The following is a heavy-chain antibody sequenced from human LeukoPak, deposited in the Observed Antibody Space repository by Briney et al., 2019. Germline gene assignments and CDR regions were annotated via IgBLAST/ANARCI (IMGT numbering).Heavy chain of an antibody. J-gene: IGHJ4*02. CDR3: ANHLVGATLDFDY. Sequence: GGSLRLSCAASGFTFSGCAVHWVRQAPGKGLEWVGRIGSKAFNYATVYAASVEGRFTISRDDSKHTAFLQMNSLKTEDTAVYYCANHLVGATLDFDYWGQGTLVTVSS. D-gene: IGHD1-26*01. CDR1: GFTFSGCA. CDR2: IGSKAFNYAT. V-gene: IGHV3-73*01.